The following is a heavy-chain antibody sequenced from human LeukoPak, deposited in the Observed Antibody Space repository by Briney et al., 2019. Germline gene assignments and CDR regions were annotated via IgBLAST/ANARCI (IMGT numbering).Heavy chain of an antibody. V-gene: IGHV4-34*01. Sequence: SETLSLTCTVSGGSISSYYWSWIRQPPGKGLEWIGEINHSGSTNYNPSLKSRVTISVDTSKNQFSLKLSSVTAADTAVYYCARRLRPAAGRARYSGKSAFDIWGQGTMVTVSS. D-gene: IGHD2-2*01. CDR3: ARRLRPAAGRARYSGKSAFDI. CDR1: GGSISSYY. J-gene: IGHJ3*02. CDR2: INHSGST.